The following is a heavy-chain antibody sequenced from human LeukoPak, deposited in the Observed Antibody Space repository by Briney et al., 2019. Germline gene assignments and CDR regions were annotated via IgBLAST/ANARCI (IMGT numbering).Heavy chain of an antibody. CDR1: GFTFSSYW. D-gene: IGHD5-12*01. V-gene: IGHV3-7*01. Sequence: GGFLRLSCAASGFTFSSYWMSWVRQAPGKGLEWVANIKQDGSEKYYVDSVKGRFTISRDNAKNSLYLQMNSLRAEDTAVYYCARDEGPRGYDDAFDIWGQGTMVTVSS. CDR3: ARDEGPRGYDDAFDI. CDR2: IKQDGSEK. J-gene: IGHJ3*02.